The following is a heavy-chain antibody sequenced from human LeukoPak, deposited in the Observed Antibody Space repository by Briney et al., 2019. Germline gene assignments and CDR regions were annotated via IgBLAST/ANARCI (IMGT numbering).Heavy chain of an antibody. CDR1: GFTSSSYT. J-gene: IGHJ5*02. CDR3: ARGEYSSSAWFDP. D-gene: IGHD6-6*01. Sequence: SGGSLRLSCAASGFTSSSYTMNWVRQAPGKGPEWVSSISSSSSYIYYADSVKGRFTISRDNAKNSLYLQMNSLRAEDTAVYYCARGEYSSSAWFDPWGQGTLVTVSS. CDR2: ISSSSSYI. V-gene: IGHV3-21*01.